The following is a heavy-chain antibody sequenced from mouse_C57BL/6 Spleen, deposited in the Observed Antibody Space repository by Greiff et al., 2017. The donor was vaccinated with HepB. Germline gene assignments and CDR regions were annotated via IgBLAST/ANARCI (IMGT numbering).Heavy chain of an antibody. Sequence: EVQLVESGGGLVQPKGSLKLSCAASGFSFNTYAMNWVRQAPGKGLEWVARIRSKSNNYATYYADSVKDRFTISRADSESMLYLQMNNLKTEDTAMYYCVRQSGNYVLYYAMDYWGQGTSVTVSS. CDR2: IRSKSNNYAT. V-gene: IGHV10-1*01. D-gene: IGHD2-1*01. CDR1: GFSFNTYA. CDR3: VRQSGNYVLYYAMDY. J-gene: IGHJ4*01.